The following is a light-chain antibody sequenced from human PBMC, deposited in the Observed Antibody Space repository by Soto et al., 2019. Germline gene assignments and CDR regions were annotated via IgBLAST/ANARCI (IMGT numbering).Light chain of an antibody. CDR3: SSYAGSNTVV. CDR1: SSDVGGYNY. Sequence: QSALTQPPSASGCPGHSLTISCTGTSSDVGGYNYVSWYQQHPGKAPKLMIYEVSKRPSGVPDRFSGSKSGNTASLTVSGLQAEDEADYYCSSYAGSNTVVFGGGTKLTVL. V-gene: IGLV2-8*01. J-gene: IGLJ2*01. CDR2: EVS.